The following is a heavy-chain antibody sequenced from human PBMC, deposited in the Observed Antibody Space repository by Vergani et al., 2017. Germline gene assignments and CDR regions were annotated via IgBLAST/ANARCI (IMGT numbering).Heavy chain of an antibody. J-gene: IGHJ3*02. Sequence: QLQLQESGPGLVKPSETLSLTCTVSGGSISSSSYYWGWIRQPPGKGLEWIGSIYYSGSTYCNPSLKSRVSISVDTAKNLFSLKLTSVTAADTAVYYCAGQGSGGGSGDAFDIWGQGTMVTVSS. D-gene: IGHD3-16*01. CDR3: AGQGSGGGSGDAFDI. V-gene: IGHV4-39*01. CDR1: GGSISSSSYY. CDR2: IYYSGST.